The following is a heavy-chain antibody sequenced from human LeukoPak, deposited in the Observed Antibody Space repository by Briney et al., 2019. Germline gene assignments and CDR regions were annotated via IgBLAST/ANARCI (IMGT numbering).Heavy chain of an antibody. CDR2: ISGSGGST. CDR3: AKVMAVAARRGNIDY. D-gene: IGHD6-19*01. Sequence: GGSLRLSCAASGFTFSSHAMNWVRQAPGKGLEWVSAISGSGGSTYYADSVKGRFTISRYNSKNTLYVQMNSLRAEDTAIYYCAKVMAVAARRGNIDYWGQGTLVAVSS. CDR1: GFTFSSHA. V-gene: IGHV3-23*01. J-gene: IGHJ4*02.